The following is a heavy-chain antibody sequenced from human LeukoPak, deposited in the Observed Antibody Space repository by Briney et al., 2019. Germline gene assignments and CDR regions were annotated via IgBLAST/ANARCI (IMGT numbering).Heavy chain of an antibody. CDR2: IRSSSSYI. J-gene: IGHJ6*03. CDR1: GFTFSSYS. V-gene: IGHV3-21*01. D-gene: IGHD6-6*01. CDR3: ARDSSSQYYYYYYYMDV. Sequence: GGSLRLSCAASGFTFSSYSMNWVRQAPGKGLEWVSSIRSSSSYIYYADSVKGRFTISRDNAKNSLYLQMNSLRAEDTAVYYCARDSSSQYYYYYYYMDVWGKGTTVTVSS.